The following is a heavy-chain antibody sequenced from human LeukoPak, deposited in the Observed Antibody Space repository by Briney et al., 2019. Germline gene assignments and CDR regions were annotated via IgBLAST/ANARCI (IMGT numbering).Heavy chain of an antibody. CDR1: GGSISNYY. J-gene: IGHJ4*02. D-gene: IGHD1-26*01. V-gene: IGHV4-34*01. Sequence: SETLSLTCTVSGGSISNYYWSWIRQPPGKGLEWIGEINHSGSTNYNPSLKSRVTISVDKSKNQFSLKLSSVTAADTAVYYCARTGELRDYWGQGTLVTVSS. CDR3: ARTGELRDY. CDR2: INHSGST.